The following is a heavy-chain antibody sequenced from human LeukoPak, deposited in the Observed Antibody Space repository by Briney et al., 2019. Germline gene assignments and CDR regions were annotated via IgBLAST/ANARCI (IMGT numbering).Heavy chain of an antibody. Sequence: GASVKVSCKASGFTFTSSAVQWVRQARGQRLEWIGWIVVGSGNTNYAQKFQERVTITRDMSTSTAYMELSSLRSEDTAVYYCAAARYSYGRLSFDYWGQGTLVTVSP. CDR2: IVVGSGNT. V-gene: IGHV1-58*01. J-gene: IGHJ4*02. CDR1: GFTFTSSA. CDR3: AAARYSYGRLSFDY. D-gene: IGHD5-18*01.